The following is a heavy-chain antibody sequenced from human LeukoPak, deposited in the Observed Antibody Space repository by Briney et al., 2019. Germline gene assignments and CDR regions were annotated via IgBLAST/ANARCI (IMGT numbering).Heavy chain of an antibody. CDR3: ARHYDGYNHGDIVY. CDR2: IYPGDSDT. J-gene: IGHJ4*02. CDR1: GFSFTTYC. V-gene: IGHV5-51*01. D-gene: IGHD3-3*01. Sequence: GEPLKISCKGSGFSFTTYCIAWVRQMPGKGLEWMGIIYPGDSDTRYSPSFQGQVTISADKSVNTAYVQWSSLKASDTAMYYCARHYDGYNHGDIVYWGQGTLVTVSS.